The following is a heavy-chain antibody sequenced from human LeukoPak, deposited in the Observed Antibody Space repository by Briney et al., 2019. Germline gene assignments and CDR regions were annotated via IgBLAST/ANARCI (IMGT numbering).Heavy chain of an antibody. J-gene: IGHJ5*02. CDR3: ARGEVELGIANWFDP. V-gene: IGHV1-69*05. Sequence: GASVKVSCKASGATFSSYAISWVRQAPGQGLEWMGGTIPIFGTANYAQKFQGRVTITTDESTSTDYMELSSLRSEDTAVYYCARGEVELGIANWFDPWGQGTLVTVSS. CDR1: GATFSSYA. CDR2: TIPIFGTA. D-gene: IGHD7-27*01.